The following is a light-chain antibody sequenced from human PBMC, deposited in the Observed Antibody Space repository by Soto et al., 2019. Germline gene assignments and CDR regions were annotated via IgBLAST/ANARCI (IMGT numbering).Light chain of an antibody. Sequence: QSVLTQPASVSGSPGQSITISCTGTSSDIGSYNLVSWYQQHPGKAPKLMIYEGSKRPSGVSNRFSGSKSGNTASLTISVFQAEDEADYYCCSYAGRSTYVVGTGTKVTVL. V-gene: IGLV2-23*01. J-gene: IGLJ1*01. CDR3: CSYAGRSTYV. CDR1: SSDIGSYNL. CDR2: EGS.